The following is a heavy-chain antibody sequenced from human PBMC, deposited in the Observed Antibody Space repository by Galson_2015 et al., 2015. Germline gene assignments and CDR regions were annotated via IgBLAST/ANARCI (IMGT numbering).Heavy chain of an antibody. CDR1: GFTFSAYS. CDR2: VTRRGDAV. Sequence: SLRLSCAASGFTFSAYSMNWVRQAPGEGLEWISYVTRRGDAVYYADSVKGRFTISRDNAKNSLFLQMNSLNDADTAVYYCARDLDFAFDIWGQGTVVTVSS. J-gene: IGHJ3*02. D-gene: IGHD3-9*01. V-gene: IGHV3-48*02. CDR3: ARDLDFAFDI.